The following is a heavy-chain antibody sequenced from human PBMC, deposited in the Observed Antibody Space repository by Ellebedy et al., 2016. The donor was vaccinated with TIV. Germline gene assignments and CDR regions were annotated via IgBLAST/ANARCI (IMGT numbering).Heavy chain of an antibody. D-gene: IGHD1-26*01. V-gene: IGHV3-7*03. Sequence: PGGSLRLSCVASGFTFSNYWMNWVRKAPGKGLEWVASIKYDGSGKLYVDSVTGRFTISRDNAKNSLHLQVNSLRAEDTAVYFCTRGYSGSLYFDLWGRGALVTVSS. CDR1: GFTFSNYW. CDR3: TRGYSGSLYFDL. CDR2: IKYDGSGK. J-gene: IGHJ2*01.